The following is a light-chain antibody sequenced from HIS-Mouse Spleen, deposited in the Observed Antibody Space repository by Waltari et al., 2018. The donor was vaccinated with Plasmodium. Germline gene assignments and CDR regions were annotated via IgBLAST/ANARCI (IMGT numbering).Light chain of an antibody. J-gene: IGKJ1*01. Sequence: DIQMTQSPSSLSASVGDRVTITCRSSQSISSDLNWYQQKPGKAPQLLIYAASSWQIGLPPSFSGGGSGTDFTLSTSTLQPENFATYYGKQSYSTWTFGAGTKVEIK. CDR3: KQSYSTWT. CDR2: AAS. V-gene: IGKV1-39*01. CDR1: QSISSD.